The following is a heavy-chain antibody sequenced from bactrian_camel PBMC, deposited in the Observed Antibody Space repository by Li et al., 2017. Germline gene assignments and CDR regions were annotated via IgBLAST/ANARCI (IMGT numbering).Heavy chain of an antibody. Sequence: VQLVESGGGSVQAGGSLRLSCAASGYTVLSGCLGWFRQTPGEEREGVAARGPSNTRYADSVNGRFTLSNGNDKNIQYLQMNSLKPEDTGMYYCAARRYGECYFWANNWSRKTWYAYWGQGTQVTVS. J-gene: IGHJ4*01. CDR2: RGPSNT. V-gene: IGHV3S42*01. CDR1: GYTVLSGC. CDR3: AARRYGECYFWANNWSRKTWYAY. D-gene: IGHD8*01.